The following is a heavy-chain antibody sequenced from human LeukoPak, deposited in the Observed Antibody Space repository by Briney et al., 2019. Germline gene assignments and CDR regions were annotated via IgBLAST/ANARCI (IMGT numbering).Heavy chain of an antibody. J-gene: IGHJ4*02. V-gene: IGHV3-74*01. Sequence: GGSLRLSCAASGSSFSNYWMHWVRQAPGKGLEWVSRINERATIISYADSVKGRFTISRENARNTLYLQMNSLTAEDTAVYYCVRDLILVWTPGDDFDHWGQGTLVTVSS. CDR1: GSSFSNYW. D-gene: IGHD3-16*01. CDR2: INERATII. CDR3: VRDLILVWTPGDDFDH.